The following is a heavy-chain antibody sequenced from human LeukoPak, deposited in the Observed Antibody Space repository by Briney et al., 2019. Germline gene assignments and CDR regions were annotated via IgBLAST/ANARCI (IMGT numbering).Heavy chain of an antibody. J-gene: IGHJ4*02. V-gene: IGHV1-18*01. CDR1: GYTFTIYG. D-gene: IGHD2-21*02. CDR3: ARDPARAYCGGDCYYDY. Sequence: ASVKVSCKASGYTFTIYGISWVRQAPGQGLEWMGWISAYNGNTNYAQKLQGRVTMTTDTSTSTAYMELRSLRSDDTAVYYCARDPARAYCGGDCYYDYWGQGTLVTVSS. CDR2: ISAYNGNT.